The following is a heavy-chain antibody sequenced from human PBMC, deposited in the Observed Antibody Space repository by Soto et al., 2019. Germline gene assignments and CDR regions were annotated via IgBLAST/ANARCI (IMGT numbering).Heavy chain of an antibody. CDR3: ARSPVGDAFNV. Sequence: EVQLVESGGGLVKPGGSLRLSCAASGFTFSSYSMNWVRQAPGKGLEWVSSISSGSDYIFNADSVKGRFTISRDNAKNSLFLQMNSLTAEDTAVYYCARSPVGDAFNVWGQGTVVTVSS. CDR2: ISSGSDYI. CDR1: GFTFSSYS. V-gene: IGHV3-21*01. J-gene: IGHJ3*01.